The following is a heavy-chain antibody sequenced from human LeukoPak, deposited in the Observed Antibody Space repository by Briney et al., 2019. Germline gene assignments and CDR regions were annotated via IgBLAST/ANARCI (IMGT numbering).Heavy chain of an antibody. CDR3: ASRAAAGAALDY. CDR2: ISSSSSYI. Sequence: GGSLRLSCAASGFTFSSYSMNWVRQAPGKGLEWVSSISSSSSYIYYADSVKGRFTISRDNAKNSLYLQLNSLRAEDTAVYYCASRAAAGAALDYWGQGTLVTVSS. J-gene: IGHJ4*02. D-gene: IGHD6-13*01. V-gene: IGHV3-21*01. CDR1: GFTFSSYS.